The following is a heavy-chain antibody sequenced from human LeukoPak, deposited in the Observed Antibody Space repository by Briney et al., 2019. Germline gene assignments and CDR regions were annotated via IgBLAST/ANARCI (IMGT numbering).Heavy chain of an antibody. J-gene: IGHJ4*02. CDR2: INPDGSEK. CDR3: ARTCGSYRYFDY. D-gene: IGHD1-26*01. V-gene: IGHV3-7*01. Sequence: PGGSLRLSCAASGFTFGSYCMTWVRQAPAQGLDWVANINPDGSEKYYPDSVKGLSTISKDNAKNSLFPQMNSLGAEDTVEYFCARTCGSYRYFDYWGQGTLVTVSS. CDR1: GFTFGSYC.